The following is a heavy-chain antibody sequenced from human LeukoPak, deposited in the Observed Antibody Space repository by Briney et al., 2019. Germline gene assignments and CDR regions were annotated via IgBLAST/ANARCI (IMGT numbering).Heavy chain of an antibody. CDR3: AKDWDYYGPGGFDY. CDR2: IWYDGSNK. Sequence: GGSLRLSCAASGFTVSSYGMHWVRQAPGKGLEWVAVIWYDGSNKYYADSVKGRFTISRDNSKNTLYLQMNSLSAEDTAVYYCAKDWDYYGPGGFDYWGQGTLVTVSS. J-gene: IGHJ4*02. V-gene: IGHV3-33*06. D-gene: IGHD3-10*01. CDR1: GFTVSSYG.